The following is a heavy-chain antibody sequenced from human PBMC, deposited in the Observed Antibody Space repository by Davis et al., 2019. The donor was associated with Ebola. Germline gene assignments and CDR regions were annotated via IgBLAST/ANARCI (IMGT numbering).Heavy chain of an antibody. CDR3: ARYSWYFDY. J-gene: IGHJ4*02. CDR1: GGSISSYY. Sequence: MPSETLSLTCTVSGGSISSYYWSWIRQPPGKGLEWIGYIYYSGSTNYNPSLKSRVTISVDTSKNQFSLKLSSVTAADTAVDYCARYSWYFDYWGQGTLVTVSS. V-gene: IGHV4-59*08. CDR2: IYYSGST. D-gene: IGHD5-18*01.